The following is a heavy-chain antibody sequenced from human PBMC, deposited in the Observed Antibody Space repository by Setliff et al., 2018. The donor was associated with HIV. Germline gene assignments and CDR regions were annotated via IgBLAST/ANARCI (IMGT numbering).Heavy chain of an antibody. CDR2: INTKTRNP. D-gene: IGHD2-2*01. Sequence: ASVKVSCKASGYTFTTYAMNWVRQAPGQGLEWMGWINTKTRNPTYAQGFTGRFVLSLDTSVSTAYLQISSLKAEDTAVYYCARGNVVAPAAMPGDIWGQGTMVTVSS. V-gene: IGHV7-4-1*02. J-gene: IGHJ3*02. CDR3: ARGNVVAPAAMPGDI. CDR1: GYTFTTYA.